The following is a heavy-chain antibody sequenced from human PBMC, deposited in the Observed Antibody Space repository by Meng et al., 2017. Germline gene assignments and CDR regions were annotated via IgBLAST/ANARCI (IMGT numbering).Heavy chain of an antibody. CDR3: ARAAGYRGAFDI. Sequence: QLVQYGAEVKKPGASEKVSCKASGYILTNNYMHWVRQAPGQGLEWRGIINPSGGSASYAQKFQGRVTMTRDTSTSTVYMELRSLRSEDTALYYCARAAGYRGAFDIWGLGTMVTVSS. CDR2: INPSGGSA. D-gene: IGHD5-12*01. CDR1: GYILTNNY. V-gene: IGHV1-46*01. J-gene: IGHJ3*02.